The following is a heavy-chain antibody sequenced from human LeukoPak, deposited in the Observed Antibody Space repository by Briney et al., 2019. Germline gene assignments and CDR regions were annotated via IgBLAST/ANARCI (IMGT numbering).Heavy chain of an antibody. CDR3: ASPPITIFGPVD. CDR2: ISYDGSNK. CDR1: GFTFSIYA. D-gene: IGHD3-3*01. V-gene: IGHV3-30-3*01. J-gene: IGHJ4*02. Sequence: GGSLRLSCAASGFTFSIYAMHWVRQAPGKGLEWVAVISYDGSNKYYADSVKGRFTISRDNSKNTLYLQMNSLRAEDTAVYYCASPPITIFGPVDWGQGTLVTVSS.